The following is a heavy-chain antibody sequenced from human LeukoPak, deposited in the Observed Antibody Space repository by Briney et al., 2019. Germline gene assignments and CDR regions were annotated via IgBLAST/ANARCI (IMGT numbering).Heavy chain of an antibody. CDR1: GDSVSSTNGA. Sequence: SQTLSLTCAISGDSVSSTNGAWNWLRQSPSRGLEWLRRTYYRSKWYPEYAVTVKSRITVTPATSNNLFSLQLRSVTPEVSAVFYCARDVATTRWYTFEYWGQGTLVTVSA. J-gene: IGHJ4*02. V-gene: IGHV6-1*01. D-gene: IGHD2-15*01. CDR3: ARDVATTRWYTFEY. CDR2: TYYRSKWYP.